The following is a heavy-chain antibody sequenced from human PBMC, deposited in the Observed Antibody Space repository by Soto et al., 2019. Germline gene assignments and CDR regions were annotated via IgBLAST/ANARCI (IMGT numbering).Heavy chain of an antibody. J-gene: IGHJ4*02. V-gene: IGHV3-20*04. CDR2: VNWNGGST. D-gene: IGHD1-26*01. CDR3: VRGASLNFDY. CDR1: GFTFDDYG. Sequence: EVQLVESGGGVLRPGGSLRLSCAASGFTFDDYGMSWARQAPGKGLEWVSGVNWNGGSTGYADSVKGRFTISRDNGKNSLYLQMNSLRAEETAFYYCVRGASLNFDYWGQGTLVTVSS.